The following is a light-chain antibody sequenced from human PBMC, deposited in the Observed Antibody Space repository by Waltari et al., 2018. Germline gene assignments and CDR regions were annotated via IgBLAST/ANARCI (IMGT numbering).Light chain of an antibody. Sequence: DIVLTQSPATLSVSPGERATLSCRVSQNVRTNLAWYQQKVGPAPRLVISGASTRATGVPDRFSGIGSGTDFTLTISNLQSEDLGFYYCHQYNEWPPAPTFGGGTKVEIK. J-gene: IGKJ4*01. CDR2: GAS. CDR1: QNVRTN. CDR3: HQYNEWPPAPT. V-gene: IGKV3-15*01.